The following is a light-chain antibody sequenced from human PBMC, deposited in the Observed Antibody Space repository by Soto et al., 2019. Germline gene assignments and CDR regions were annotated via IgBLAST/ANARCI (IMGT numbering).Light chain of an antibody. CDR2: DAS. V-gene: IGKV3-11*01. Sequence: EIVLTQSPATLSLSPGERATLSCRASQSVSSHLAWYQQKPGQAPRLLIYDASNRATGIPARFSGSASGTDFTLTISSLEPEDSAVYYCQQRSNWITFGQGTRLDIK. CDR3: QQRSNWIT. J-gene: IGKJ5*01. CDR1: QSVSSH.